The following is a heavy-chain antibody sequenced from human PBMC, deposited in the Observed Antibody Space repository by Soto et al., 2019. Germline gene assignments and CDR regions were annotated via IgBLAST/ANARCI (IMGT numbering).Heavy chain of an antibody. CDR3: ARRISARAYYFDY. CDR1: GGSITTVGYS. Sequence: ASETLTLTCAGSGGSITTVGYSWSWIRQPPGKGLEWIGYIFHSGISYSNPSLKGRVTMSVDGSKNRFSLRLSSVTAADTAVYYCARRISARAYYFDYWGQGTLVTVSS. V-gene: IGHV4-30-2*01. D-gene: IGHD6-6*01. CDR2: IFHSGIS. J-gene: IGHJ4*02.